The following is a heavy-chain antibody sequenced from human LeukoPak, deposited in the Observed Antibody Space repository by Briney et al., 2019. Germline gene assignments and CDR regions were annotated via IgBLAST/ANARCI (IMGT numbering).Heavy chain of an antibody. CDR3: ARVLYYYDSSGYYSDYYYYYYMDV. CDR2: IYYSGST. J-gene: IGHJ6*03. V-gene: IGHV4-59*01. CDR1: GFTFSSYA. Sequence: GSLRLSCAASGFTFSSYAMSWIRQPPGKGLEWIGYIYYSGSTNDNPSPKSRVPISVDTSKNQFSLKLSSVTAADTAVYYCARVLYYYDSSGYYSDYYYYYYMDVWGKGTTVTVSS. D-gene: IGHD3-22*01.